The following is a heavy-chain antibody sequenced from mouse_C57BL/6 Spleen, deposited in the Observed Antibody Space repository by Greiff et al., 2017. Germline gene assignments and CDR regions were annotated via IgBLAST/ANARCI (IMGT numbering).Heavy chain of an antibody. J-gene: IGHJ1*03. Sequence: EVKLVESGGGLVQPGGSLSLSCAASGFTFTDYYMSWVRQPPGKALEWLGFIRNKANGYTAEYSASVKGRFTISRDNSQSILYLQMKARRAEDSATYYCARYGYYWYFDVWGTGTTVTVSS. D-gene: IGHD2-2*01. CDR2: IRNKANGYTA. CDR1: GFTFTDYY. V-gene: IGHV7-3*01. CDR3: ARYGYYWYFDV.